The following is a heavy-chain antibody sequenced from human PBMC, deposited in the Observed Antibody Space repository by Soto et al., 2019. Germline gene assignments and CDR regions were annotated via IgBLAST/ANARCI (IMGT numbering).Heavy chain of an antibody. CDR1: GFTFSSYG. V-gene: IGHV3-30*03. Sequence: QVPLVESGGGVVQPGRSLRLSCAASGFTFSSYGMHWVRQAPGKGLEWVALISYDGSDKYYADSVTGRFTISRDNSKNTLYLQMNSLRVEDTAVYYCGAGQYFSDYWGQGTLVTVSS. J-gene: IGHJ4*02. CDR2: ISYDGSDK. CDR3: GAGQYFSDY. D-gene: IGHD6-13*01.